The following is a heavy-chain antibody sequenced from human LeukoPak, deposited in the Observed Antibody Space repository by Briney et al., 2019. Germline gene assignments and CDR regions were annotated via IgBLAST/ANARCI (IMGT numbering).Heavy chain of an antibody. D-gene: IGHD3-10*01. V-gene: IGHV3-23*01. CDR3: AKSVYGSGNY. CDR2: ISGGTT. CDR1: GFTISSYG. Sequence: GGSLRLSCAASGFTISSYGMSWVRQAPGKGLEWVSSISGGTTYYADSVKGRFTISRDNSKNIVSLQMNSLRAEDTAVYYCAKSVYGSGNYWGQGNLVTVSS. J-gene: IGHJ4*02.